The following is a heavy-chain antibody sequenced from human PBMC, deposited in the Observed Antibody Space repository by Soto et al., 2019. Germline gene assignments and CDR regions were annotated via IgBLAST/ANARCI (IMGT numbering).Heavy chain of an antibody. D-gene: IGHD3-3*01. J-gene: IGHJ6*02. CDR1: GYTFTSYG. CDR2: ISAYNGNT. CDR3: ARDEWDDFWSGYYKSYYYGMDV. V-gene: IGHV1-18*04. Sequence: QVQLVQSGAEVKKPGASVKVSCKASGYTFTSYGISWVRQAPGQGLEWMGWISAYNGNTNYAQKLQDRVTMTTDTSTSTAYMELRSLRSDDTAVYYCARDEWDDFWSGYYKSYYYGMDVWGQGTTVTVSS.